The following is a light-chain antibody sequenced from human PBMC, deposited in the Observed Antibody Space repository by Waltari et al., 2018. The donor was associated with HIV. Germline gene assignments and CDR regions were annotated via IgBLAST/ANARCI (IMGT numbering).Light chain of an antibody. CDR2: DTN. V-gene: IGLV1-44*01. CDR1: RSNIGSNP. J-gene: IGLJ2*01. CDR3: AAWDDSLNGL. Sequence: QSVLTQPPSASGTPGQRVTISCSGRRSNIGSNPVSWYKQLPGAAPKLLICDTNQRPSGVPDRFSGSKSGTSASLAISGLQSEDEGDYYCAAWDDSLNGLFGGGTKLTV.